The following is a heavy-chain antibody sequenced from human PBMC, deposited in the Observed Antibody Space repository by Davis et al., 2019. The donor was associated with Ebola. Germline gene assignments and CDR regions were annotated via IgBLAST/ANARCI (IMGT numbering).Heavy chain of an antibody. CDR1: GGSISSYY. Sequence: MPSETLSLTCTVSGGSISSYYWSWIRQPPGKGLEWIGYINYRGSAIHNPSLKSRVTISVDTSKNQFSLKLSSVTAADTALYYCARGVTFDVWGQGTLVTVSS. V-gene: IGHV4-59*01. CDR2: INYRGSA. D-gene: IGHD3-10*01. CDR3: ARGVTFDV. J-gene: IGHJ4*02.